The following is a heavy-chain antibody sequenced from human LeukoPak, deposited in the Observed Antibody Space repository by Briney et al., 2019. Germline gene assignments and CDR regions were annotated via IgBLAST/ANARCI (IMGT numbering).Heavy chain of an antibody. CDR1: GGSISSGGYS. J-gene: IGHJ4*02. CDR2: IYHSGST. V-gene: IGHV4-30-2*01. D-gene: IGHD1-26*01. CDR3: ARSNVGNTHFPF. Sequence: PSETLSLTCAVSGGSISSGGYSWSWIRQPPGKGLEWIGYIYHSGSTNYNPSLKSRVTISVDTSKNQFSLKLSSVTAADTAVYFCARSNVGNTHFPFWGQGTLVTVSS.